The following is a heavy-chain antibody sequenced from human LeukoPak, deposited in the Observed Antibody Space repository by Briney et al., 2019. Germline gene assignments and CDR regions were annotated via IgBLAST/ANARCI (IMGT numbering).Heavy chain of an antibody. D-gene: IGHD3-10*01. Sequence: ASVKVSCKASGYTFTSSDINWVRQAAGQELEWLGWMNPNTGNRAYAPKFQGRVTMTRDTSSSTAYMELSSLTSDDTAVYYCARGLPTRGSSWFEPWGQGTLVTVSS. J-gene: IGHJ5*02. CDR1: GYTFTSSD. CDR2: MNPNTGNR. CDR3: ARGLPTRGSSWFEP. V-gene: IGHV1-8*01.